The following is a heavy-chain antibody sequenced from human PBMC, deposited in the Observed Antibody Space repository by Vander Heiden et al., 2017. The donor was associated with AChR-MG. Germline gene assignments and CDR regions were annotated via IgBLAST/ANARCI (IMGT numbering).Heavy chain of an antibody. V-gene: IGHV3-23*01. CDR1: RYRLGNNA. D-gene: IGHD1-26*01. CDR3: AVHGWVGAVSGPDY. Sequence: EVQLLESGGGLVQSGGSLSLSCAASRYRLGNNAMSWVRQAPGKGLEWVSLISGGGANIYYVDSVKGRFTTSRDNLKNTLYLQMNSLRVEDTAIYYCAVHGWVGAVSGPDYWGQGTLVTVSS. CDR2: ISGGGANI. J-gene: IGHJ4*02.